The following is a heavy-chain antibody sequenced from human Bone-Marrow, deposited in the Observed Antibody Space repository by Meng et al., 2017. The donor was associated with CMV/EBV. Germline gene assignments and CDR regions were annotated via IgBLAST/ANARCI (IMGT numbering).Heavy chain of an antibody. Sequence: GSLKISCAASGFTFSSYAMHWVRQAPGKGLEWVAVISYDGSNKYYADSVKGRFTISRDNSKNTLYLQMNSLRAEDTAVYYCARDPQVVPAARHYYYYGMDVWGQGTTVTVSS. CDR1: GFTFSSYA. CDR3: ARDPQVVPAARHYYYYGMDV. D-gene: IGHD2-2*01. CDR2: ISYDGSNK. V-gene: IGHV3-30-3*01. J-gene: IGHJ6*02.